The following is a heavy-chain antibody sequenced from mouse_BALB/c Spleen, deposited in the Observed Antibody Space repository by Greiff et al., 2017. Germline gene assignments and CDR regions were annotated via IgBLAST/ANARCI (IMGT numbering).Heavy chain of an antibody. V-gene: IGHV3-6*02. CDR2: ISYDGSN. D-gene: IGHD1-1*01. Sequence: EVKLMESGPGLVKPSQSLSLTCSVTGYSITSGYYWNWIRQFPGNKLEWMGYISYDGSNNYNPSLKNRISITRDTSKNQFFLKLNSVTTEDTATYYCARDPYYGNYFDYWGQGTTLTVSS. J-gene: IGHJ2*01. CDR1: GYSITSGYY. CDR3: ARDPYYGNYFDY.